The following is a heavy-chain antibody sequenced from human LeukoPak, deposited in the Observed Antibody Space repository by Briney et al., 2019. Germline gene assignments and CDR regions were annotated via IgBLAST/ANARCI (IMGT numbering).Heavy chain of an antibody. D-gene: IGHD2-2*03. J-gene: IGHJ3*02. CDR3: ASLRLDIVVVPAAGGAFDI. CDR1: GGTFSSYA. Sequence: SVKVSCKASGGTFSSYAISWVRQAPGQGLEWMGGIIPIFGTANYAQKFQGRVTITTDESTSTAYMELSSLRSEDTAVYYCASLRLDIVVVPAAGGAFDIWGQGTMVTVSS. V-gene: IGHV1-69*05. CDR2: IIPIFGTA.